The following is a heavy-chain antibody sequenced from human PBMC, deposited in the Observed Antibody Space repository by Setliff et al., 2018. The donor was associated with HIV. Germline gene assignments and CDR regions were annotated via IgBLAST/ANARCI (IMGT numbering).Heavy chain of an antibody. CDR1: GGSISSYY. Sequence: SETLSLTCTVSGGSISSYYWSWIRQPPGKGLEWIGEINHSGSTNYNPSLKSRVTISVDTSKNQFSLKLSSVTAADTAVYYCARQNSGYAPGPFDYWGQGILVTVSS. V-gene: IGHV4-34*01. D-gene: IGHD5-12*01. CDR2: INHSGST. J-gene: IGHJ4*02. CDR3: ARQNSGYAPGPFDY.